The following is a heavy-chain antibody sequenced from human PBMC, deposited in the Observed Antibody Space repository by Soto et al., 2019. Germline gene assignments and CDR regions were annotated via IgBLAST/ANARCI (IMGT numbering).Heavy chain of an antibody. Sequence: ASVKVSCKASGYTFTSYGINWVRQAPGQGIEWMGWISGYNGNTNYAQKLQGRVTMTTDTFTSTAYMELRSLRSDDTAVYYCAKVVSSGWPPDAFDMWGQGTMVTVSS. D-gene: IGHD6-19*01. CDR2: ISGYNGNT. J-gene: IGHJ3*02. V-gene: IGHV1-18*01. CDR1: GYTFTSYG. CDR3: AKVVSSGWPPDAFDM.